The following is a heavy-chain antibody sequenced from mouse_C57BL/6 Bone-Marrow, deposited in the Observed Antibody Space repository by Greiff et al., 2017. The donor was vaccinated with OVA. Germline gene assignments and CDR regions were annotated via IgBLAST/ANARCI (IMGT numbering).Heavy chain of an antibody. Sequence: EVQLQESGAELVRPGASVKLSCTASGFNIKDDYMHWVKQRPEQGLEWIGWIDPENGDTEYASKFQGKATITADTSSNTAYLQLSSLTSEDTAVYYCTTFITTVHWYFDVWGTGTTVTVSS. V-gene: IGHV14-4*01. CDR2: IDPENGDT. D-gene: IGHD1-1*01. CDR1: GFNIKDDY. J-gene: IGHJ1*03. CDR3: TTFITTVHWYFDV.